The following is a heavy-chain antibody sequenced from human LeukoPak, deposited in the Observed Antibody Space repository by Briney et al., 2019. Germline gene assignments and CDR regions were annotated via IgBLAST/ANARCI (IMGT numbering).Heavy chain of an antibody. J-gene: IGHJ4*02. CDR1: GFTFFTYG. CDR2: IRYDGTNK. CDR3: AREFIGSWYWDS. Sequence: GGSLRLSCAASGFTFFTYGMHWVRQAPGKGLEWVAFIRYDGTNKYYADSVKGRFTISRDNSKNTLHLQMNSLRAEDTAVYLCAREFIGSWYWDSWGQGTLVTVSS. V-gene: IGHV3-30*02. D-gene: IGHD6-13*01.